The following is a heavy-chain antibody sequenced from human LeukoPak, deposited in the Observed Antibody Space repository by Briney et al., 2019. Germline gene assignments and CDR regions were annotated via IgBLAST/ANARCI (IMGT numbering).Heavy chain of an antibody. J-gene: IGHJ3*02. CDR3: ARDPPIGGADVFDI. D-gene: IGHD3-10*01. CDR1: GYIFTSYG. V-gene: IGHV1-18*01. CDR2: ISAYNGNT. Sequence: ASVKVSCKASGYIFTSYGISWVRQAPGQGLEWMGWISAYNGNTNYAQKFQGRVTMTRDTSISTAYMELSRLTSDDTAVYYCARDPPIGGADVFDIWGQGTMVTVSS.